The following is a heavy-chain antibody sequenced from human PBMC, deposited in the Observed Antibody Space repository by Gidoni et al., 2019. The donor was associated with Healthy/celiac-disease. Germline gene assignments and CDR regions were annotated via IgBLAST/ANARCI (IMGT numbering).Heavy chain of an antibody. D-gene: IGHD4-17*01. V-gene: IGHV3-33*01. CDR1: GFTFSRYG. Sequence: QVQLVESGGGVVQPGRSLRLSCAASGFTFSRYGMHWVRQAPGKGLEWVAVIWYDGSNKYYADSVKGRFTISRDNSKNTLYLQMNSLRAEDTAVYYCARDERGDYGWYFDLWGRGTLVTVSS. CDR3: ARDERGDYGWYFDL. J-gene: IGHJ2*01. CDR2: IWYDGSNK.